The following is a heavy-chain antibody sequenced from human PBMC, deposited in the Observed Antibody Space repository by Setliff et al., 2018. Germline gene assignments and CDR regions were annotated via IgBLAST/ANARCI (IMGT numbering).Heavy chain of an antibody. CDR1: GGSIRSYY. CDR2: IYTSGRT. J-gene: IGHJ3*02. Sequence: PSETLSLTCTVSGGSIRSYYWSWIRQPPGKGLEWIGYIYTSGRTNYNPSLKSRVTISVDTPKNQFTLKVSSVTAADTAVYYCARDPPYCSSTSCRGAFDIWGQGTMVTVSS. D-gene: IGHD2-2*01. V-gene: IGHV4-4*08. CDR3: ARDPPYCSSTSCRGAFDI.